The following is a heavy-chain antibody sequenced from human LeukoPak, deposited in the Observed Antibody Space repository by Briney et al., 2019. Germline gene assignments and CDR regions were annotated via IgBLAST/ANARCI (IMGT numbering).Heavy chain of an antibody. CDR2: ISDDSTTI. CDR1: GFSFSTHS. V-gene: IGHV3-48*02. CDR3: ASGLTGGGAY. Sequence: GGSLRISCAASGFSFSTHSMNWVRQAPGKGLEWVAYISDDSTTIYYADSVKGRFTISRDSAKNSLYLQMNSLRDEDTAVYYCASGLTGGGAYWGQGTLVTVSS. D-gene: IGHD2-8*02. J-gene: IGHJ4*02.